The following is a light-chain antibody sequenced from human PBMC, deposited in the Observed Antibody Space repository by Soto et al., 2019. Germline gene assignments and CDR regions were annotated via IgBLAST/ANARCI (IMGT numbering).Light chain of an antibody. CDR1: ESVSTSY. CDR3: QHYGTSAL. V-gene: IGKV3-20*01. Sequence: EIVLTQSPGTLSLSPGERATLSCRASESVSTSYLAWYQQKPGKAPRLLIYGASGRATGIPDRFSVSASGTDFTLTISRLEPEDFAVYYCQHYGTSALFGPGTKVDIK. CDR2: GAS. J-gene: IGKJ3*01.